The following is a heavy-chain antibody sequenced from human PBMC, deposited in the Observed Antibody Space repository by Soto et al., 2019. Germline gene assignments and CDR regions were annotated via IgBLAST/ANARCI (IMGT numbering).Heavy chain of an antibody. D-gene: IGHD3-16*01. V-gene: IGHV3-72*01. CDR1: GFTFSDHY. CDR3: VRATPYVGFDS. J-gene: IGHJ4*01. CDR2: TRNKANGYTT. Sequence: PGGSLRLPCAVSGFTFSDHYMVWIPQISGSGLEWIVRTRNKANGYTTEYAASVRGSFSVSRDDSRSSLNLQMDSLRVEDTAVYYCVRATPYVGFDSWGHGALVTVSS.